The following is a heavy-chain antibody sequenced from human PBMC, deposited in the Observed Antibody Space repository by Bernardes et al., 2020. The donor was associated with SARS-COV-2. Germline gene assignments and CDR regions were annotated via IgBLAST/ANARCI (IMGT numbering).Heavy chain of an antibody. CDR1: GGSISSSSYY. D-gene: IGHD4-17*01. J-gene: IGHJ2*01. V-gene: IGHV4-39*01. Sequence: SETLSLTCTVSGGSISSSSYYWGWIRQPPGKGLEWIGSIYYSGSTYYNPSLKSRVTISVDTSKNQFSLKLSSVTAADTAVYYCARPVNLTTVVTPPGTYFDLWGRGTLVTVSS. CDR3: ARPVNLTTVVTPPGTYFDL. CDR2: IYYSGST.